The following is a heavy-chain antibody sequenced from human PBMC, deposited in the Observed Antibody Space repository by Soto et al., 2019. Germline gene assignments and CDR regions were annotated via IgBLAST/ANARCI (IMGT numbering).Heavy chain of an antibody. CDR3: ARVTMVRGVIPTLYGMDV. D-gene: IGHD3-10*01. V-gene: IGHV1-18*01. CDR1: GYTFTSYG. Sequence: QVQLVQSGAEVKKPGASVKVSCKASGYTFTSYGISWVRQAPGQGLEWMGWISAYNGNTNYAQKLQGRVTMTTDTSTSTGYMELRSLRSDDTAVYYCARVTMVRGVIPTLYGMDVWGLGTTVTVSS. J-gene: IGHJ6*02. CDR2: ISAYNGNT.